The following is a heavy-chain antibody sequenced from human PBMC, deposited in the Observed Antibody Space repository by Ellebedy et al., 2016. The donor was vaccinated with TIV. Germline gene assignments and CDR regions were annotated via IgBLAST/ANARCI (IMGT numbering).Heavy chain of an antibody. V-gene: IGHV3-30-3*01. J-gene: IGHJ3*02. Sequence: GGSLRLXXAASGFTFSSYAMHWVRQAPGKGLEWVTFISYDGSNKFYADSVKGRFTISRDNSKNTLYLQMNSLRAEDTAVYYCAKAITQDAFDIWGQGTMVTVSS. CDR1: GFTFSSYA. CDR3: AKAITQDAFDI. CDR2: ISYDGSNK. D-gene: IGHD5-12*01.